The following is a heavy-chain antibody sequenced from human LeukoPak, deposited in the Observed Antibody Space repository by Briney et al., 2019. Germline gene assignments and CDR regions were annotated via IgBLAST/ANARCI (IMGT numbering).Heavy chain of an antibody. CDR3: ARATYSGSSKGAFDI. V-gene: IGHV4-38-2*02. CDR2: IYHSGST. Sequence: PSETLSLTCTVSGYSISTYYYWGWIRQPPQKGLEWIGSIYHSGSTYYNPSLKSRVTISVDTSKNQFSLKLSSVTAADTAVYYCARATYSGSSKGAFDIWGQGTMVTVSS. D-gene: IGHD1-26*01. CDR1: GYSISTYYY. J-gene: IGHJ3*02.